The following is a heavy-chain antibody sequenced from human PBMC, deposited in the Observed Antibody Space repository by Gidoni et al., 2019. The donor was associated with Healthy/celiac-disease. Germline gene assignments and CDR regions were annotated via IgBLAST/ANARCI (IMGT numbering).Heavy chain of an antibody. CDR1: GGSISSYY. CDR3: ARDGGYRWFGELPSPYFDY. J-gene: IGHJ4*02. V-gene: IGHV4-4*07. D-gene: IGHD3-10*01. CDR2: IYTSGST. Sequence: QVQLQESGPGLVKPSETLSLTCTVSGGSISSYYWSWIRQPAGKGLEWIGRIYTSGSTNYNPSLKSRVTMSVDTSKNQFSLKLSSVTAADTAVYYCARDGGYRWFGELPSPYFDYWGQGTLVTVSS.